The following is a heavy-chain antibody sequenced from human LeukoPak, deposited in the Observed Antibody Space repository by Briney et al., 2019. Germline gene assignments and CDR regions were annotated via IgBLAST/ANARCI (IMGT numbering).Heavy chain of an antibody. J-gene: IGHJ4*02. CDR2: INTNTGNP. Sequence: ASVKVSCKASGYTFTRNSVNWVRQAPGQGLEWMGWINTNTGNPTYAQGFTGRFVFSLDTSVSTAYLQISSLKPEDTAVYFCARLHYDTSGYFDYWGQGTLVTVSS. D-gene: IGHD3-22*01. CDR1: GYTFTRNS. CDR3: ARLHYDTSGYFDY. V-gene: IGHV7-4-1*02.